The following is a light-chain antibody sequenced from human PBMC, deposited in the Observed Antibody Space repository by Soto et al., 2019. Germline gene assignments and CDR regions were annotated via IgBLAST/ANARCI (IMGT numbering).Light chain of an antibody. CDR3: QQYGSSPPKP. CDR2: DAS. CDR1: QGVSSY. Sequence: EILLTQSPEKLSLSPGKRATLSCRSSQGVSSYLAWYQQTPGQAPRLLIYDASNRATGIPARFSGSGSGTEFTLTISRLEPEDLAVYYCQQYGSSPPKPVGQVTKVDI. J-gene: IGKJ1*01. V-gene: IGKV3-20*01.